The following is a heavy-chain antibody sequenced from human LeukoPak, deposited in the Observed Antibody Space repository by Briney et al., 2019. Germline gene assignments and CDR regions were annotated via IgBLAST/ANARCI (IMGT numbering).Heavy chain of an antibody. CDR1: GGTFSSFA. CDR3: ARLHYSDSPLGPYYFDH. D-gene: IGHD1-26*01. Sequence: ASVKVSCKASGGTFSSFAINWVRQAPGQGLEWMGGIIPVFGTSRYPQRFQGRVTITADESTNTAYMELSSLRSEDTAMYYCARLHYSDSPLGPYYFDHWGQGTLVTVSS. CDR2: IIPVFGTS. V-gene: IGHV1-69*13. J-gene: IGHJ4*02.